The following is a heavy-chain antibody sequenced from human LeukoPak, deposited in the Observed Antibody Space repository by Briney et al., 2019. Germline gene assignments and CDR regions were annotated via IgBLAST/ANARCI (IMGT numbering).Heavy chain of an antibody. J-gene: IGHJ4*02. CDR3: VSGFLQWLY. V-gene: IGHV3-7*01. CDR2: TNPDGSIK. CDR1: GFTFGGYW. D-gene: IGHD3-3*01. Sequence: TGGSLRLSCAASGFTFGGYWMSWVRQAPGRGLEWVANTNPDGSIKYYVDSVNGRFTISRDNAKNSLYPQMNSLRAEDTAVYYCVSGFLQWLYWGQGTLVTVSS.